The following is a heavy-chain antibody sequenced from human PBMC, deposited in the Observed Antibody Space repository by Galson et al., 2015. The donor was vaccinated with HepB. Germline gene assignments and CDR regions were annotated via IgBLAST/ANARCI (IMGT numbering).Heavy chain of an antibody. D-gene: IGHD2-2*01. J-gene: IGHJ5*02. CDR3: ARADKGYCTSTTCSNWFDP. Sequence: LSLTCTVSGGSISSYYWRWIRQPPGKGLEWIGYIYYSGSTNYNPSLKSRVTISVDTSKNQFSLKLSSVTAADTAVYYCARADKGYCTSTTCSNWFDPWGQGTLVTVSS. V-gene: IGHV4-59*01. CDR1: GGSISSYY. CDR2: IYYSGST.